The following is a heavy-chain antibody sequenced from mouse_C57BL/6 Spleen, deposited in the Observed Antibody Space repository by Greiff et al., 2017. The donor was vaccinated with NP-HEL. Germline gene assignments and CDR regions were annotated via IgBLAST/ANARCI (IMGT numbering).Heavy chain of an antibody. Sequence: QVQLQQSGPELVKPGASVKISCKASGYAFSSSWMNWVKQRPGKGLEWIGRIYPGDGDTNYNGKFKGKATLTADKSSSTAYMQLSSLTSEDSAVYFCARSGRYGSTHYYAMDYWGQGTSVTVSS. CDR3: ARSGRYGSTHYYAMDY. CDR2: IYPGDGDT. J-gene: IGHJ4*01. D-gene: IGHD1-1*01. CDR1: GYAFSSSW. V-gene: IGHV1-82*01.